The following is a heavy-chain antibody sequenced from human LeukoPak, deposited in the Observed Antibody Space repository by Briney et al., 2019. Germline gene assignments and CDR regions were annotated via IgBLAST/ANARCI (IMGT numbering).Heavy chain of an antibody. V-gene: IGHV4-39*01. CDR2: IYYSGST. Sequence: SETLSLTCTVSGGSISSSSYYWGWIRQPPGKGLEWIGSIYYSGSTYYNPSLKSRVTISVDTSKNQFSLKLSSVTAADTAVYYCARLKLEWLNFDYWGQGTLVTVSS. CDR1: GGSISSSSYY. CDR3: ARLKLEWLNFDY. J-gene: IGHJ4*02. D-gene: IGHD3-3*01.